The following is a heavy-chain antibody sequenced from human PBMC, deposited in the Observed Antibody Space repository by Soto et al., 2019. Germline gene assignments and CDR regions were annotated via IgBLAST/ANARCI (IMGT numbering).Heavy chain of an antibody. CDR2: ISAYNGNT. CDR3: ATLVGATTDYQYYFDY. CDR1: GYTFTSYG. V-gene: IGHV1-18*01. J-gene: IGHJ4*02. Sequence: GASVKVSCKASGYTFTSYGISWVRQAPGQGLEWMGWISAYNGNTNYAQRLQGRVTMTTDTSTSTAYMELSSLRSEDTAVYYCATLVGATTDYQYYFDYWGQGTLVTVSS. D-gene: IGHD1-26*01.